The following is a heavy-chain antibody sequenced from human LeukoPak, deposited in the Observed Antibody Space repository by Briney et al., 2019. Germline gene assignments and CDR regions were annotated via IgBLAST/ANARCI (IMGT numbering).Heavy chain of an antibody. J-gene: IGHJ4*02. Sequence: QTGGSLRPSCAASGFTFSNYWMSWVRQAPGKGLEWVANIKQDGSEKYYVDSVKGRFTISRDNAKNSLYLQMNSLRAEDTAVYYCAREAGTGDYWGQGTLVTVSS. D-gene: IGHD6-19*01. CDR2: IKQDGSEK. CDR1: GFTFSNYW. V-gene: IGHV3-7*01. CDR3: AREAGTGDY.